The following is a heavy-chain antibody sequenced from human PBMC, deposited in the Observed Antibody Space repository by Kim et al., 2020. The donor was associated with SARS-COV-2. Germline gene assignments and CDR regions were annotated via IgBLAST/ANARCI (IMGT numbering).Heavy chain of an antibody. J-gene: IGHJ4*02. CDR3: AKSSNYRGMSTGYPDY. Sequence: SVKGRFTISRDNSKNTLYLQMNSLRAEDTAVYYCAKSSNYRGMSTGYPDYWGQGTLVTVSS. D-gene: IGHD4-4*01. V-gene: IGHV3-30*02.